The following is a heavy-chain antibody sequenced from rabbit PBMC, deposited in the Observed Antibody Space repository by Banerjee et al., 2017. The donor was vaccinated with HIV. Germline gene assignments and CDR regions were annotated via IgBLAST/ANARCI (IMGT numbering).Heavy chain of an antibody. J-gene: IGHJ4*01. CDR1: GFSFSSDYY. V-gene: IGHV1S40*01. CDR3: ARDLFGGSGWDIGL. CDR2: IYGGSSGST. D-gene: IGHD4-2*01. Sequence: QSLEESGGDLVKPGASLTLTCTASGFSFSSDYYMCWVRQAPGKGLEWIACIYGGSSGSTYYASWAKGRFTISKTSSTTVTLQMTSLTAADTATYFCARDLFGGSGWDIGLWGPGTLVTVS.